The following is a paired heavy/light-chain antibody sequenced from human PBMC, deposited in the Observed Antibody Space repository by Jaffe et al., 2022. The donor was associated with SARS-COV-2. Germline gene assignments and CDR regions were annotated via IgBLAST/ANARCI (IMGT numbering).Light chain of an antibody. CDR3: QQYYTTLRT. Sequence: DIVMTQSPDSLAVALGERATINCKSSQSVLYNSDNKNYLAWYQQKPGQPPKLLIYWASTRESGVPDRFSGSGSGTDFTLTISSLQAEDVAIYYCQQYYTTLRTFGQGTKVEI. V-gene: IGKV4-1*01. CDR2: WAS. CDR1: QSVLYNSDNKNY. J-gene: IGKJ1*01.
Heavy chain of an antibody. CDR2: ISNDGSKE. Sequence: QVQLVESGGGVVQPGRSLRLSCAASGFSFRSYAMHWVRQASGKGPEWVAVISNDGSKEYYTDSVKGRFTISRDNSKNTVHLQTDSLRVEDTAVYYCVRDITGPEPTYWGQGTLVAVSS. CDR3: VRDITGPEPTY. CDR1: GFSFRSYA. D-gene: IGHD1-20*01. J-gene: IGHJ4*02. V-gene: IGHV3-30-3*01.